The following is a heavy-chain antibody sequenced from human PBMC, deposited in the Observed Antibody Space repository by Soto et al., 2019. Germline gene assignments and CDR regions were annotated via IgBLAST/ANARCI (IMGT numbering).Heavy chain of an antibody. CDR3: ATDSRNVGIGYFDS. CDR2: IVSGGST. J-gene: IGHJ4*02. V-gene: IGHV3-53*01. D-gene: IGHD1-26*01. CDR1: GFKVGSSY. Sequence: PGGSLRLSCAASGFKVGSSYVTWVRQAPGEGLEWVSVIVSGGSTHYADSVTGRFTVSRDVSNNTVYLHMSSLRAEDTAVYFCATDSRNVGIGYFDSWGLGTLDTVSS.